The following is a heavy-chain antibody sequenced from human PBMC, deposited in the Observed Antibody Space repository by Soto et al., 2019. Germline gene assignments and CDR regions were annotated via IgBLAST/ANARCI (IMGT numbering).Heavy chain of an antibody. CDR2: ISYDGSNK. Sequence: PGGSLRLSCAASGFTFSSYGMHWVRQAPGKGLEWVAVISYDGSNKYYADSVKGRFTISRDNSKNTLYLQMNSLRAEDTAVYYCAKDPRKWWYQLSYFDYWGQGTLVTVSS. J-gene: IGHJ4*02. V-gene: IGHV3-30*18. CDR3: AKDPRKWWYQLSYFDY. D-gene: IGHD2-15*01. CDR1: GFTFSSYG.